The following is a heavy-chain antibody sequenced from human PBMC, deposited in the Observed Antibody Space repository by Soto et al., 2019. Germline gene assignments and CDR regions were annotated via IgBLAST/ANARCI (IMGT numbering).Heavy chain of an antibody. CDR3: ARSGNGTATVFDY. Sequence: SETLSLTCTVSGGSISFYYWSWIRQPAGKGLEWVGRIYTTGSTTYNPSLKSQVTMSVDTSKNQFSLKLNSVTAADTAVYYCARSGNGTATVFDYWGRGTLVTVSS. V-gene: IGHV4-4*07. J-gene: IGHJ4*02. CDR2: IYTTGST. CDR1: GGSISFYY. D-gene: IGHD4-17*01.